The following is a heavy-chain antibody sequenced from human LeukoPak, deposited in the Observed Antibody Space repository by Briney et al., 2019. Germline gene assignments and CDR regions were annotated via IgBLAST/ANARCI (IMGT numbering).Heavy chain of an antibody. CDR3: VRDSAAGRSYYYYYGMDV. Sequence: SETLSLTCTVSGGSISSYYWSWIRQPPGKGLEWIGYIYYSGSTNYNPSLKSRVTISVDTSKNQFSLKLSSVTAADTAVYYFVRDSAAGRSYYYYYGMDVWGQGTTVTVSS. CDR2: IYYSGST. D-gene: IGHD6-25*01. CDR1: GGSISSYY. V-gene: IGHV4-59*01. J-gene: IGHJ6*02.